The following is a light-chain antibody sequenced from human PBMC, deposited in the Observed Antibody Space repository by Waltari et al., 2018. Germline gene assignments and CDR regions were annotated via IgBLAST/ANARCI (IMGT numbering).Light chain of an antibody. CDR1: SSDVGFYNY. V-gene: IGLV2-14*01. J-gene: IGLJ3*02. CDR2: GVF. CDR3: KSYTGCSSWV. Sequence: QSALTQPASVSGSPGQSITISCTGTSSDVGFYNYVSWYQQLPGKAPKLIIYGVFERPSGVSNRFSGSKSANTASLTISGLQADDEADYYCKSYTGCSSWVFGGGTKLTVL.